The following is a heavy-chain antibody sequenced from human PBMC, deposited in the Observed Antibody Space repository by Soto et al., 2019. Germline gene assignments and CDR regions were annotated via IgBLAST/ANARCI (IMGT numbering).Heavy chain of an antibody. CDR1: GFTFSSYG. V-gene: IGHV3-30*18. CDR3: AKVTAPVVSLGDSFDI. D-gene: IGHD2-2*01. CDR2: ISYDGSNK. J-gene: IGHJ3*02. Sequence: QVQLVESGGGVVQPGRSLRLSCAASGFTFSSYGIHWVRQAPGKGLEWVAVISYDGSNKYYADSLKGRFTISRDISKNTVYLQMNRLASEDTAVYYCAKVTAPVVSLGDSFDIWGHGTMVTVSS.